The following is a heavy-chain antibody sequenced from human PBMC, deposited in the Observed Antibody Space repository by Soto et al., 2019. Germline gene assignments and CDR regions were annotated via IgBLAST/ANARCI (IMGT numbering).Heavy chain of an antibody. D-gene: IGHD3-22*01. CDR2: IYWDDDK. J-gene: IGHJ5*02. Sequence: SGPTLVNPTQTLTLTCTFSGFSLSTSGVGVGWIRQPPGKALEWLAVIYWDDDKRYSPSLKSRLTITKDTSKNQVVLTMTNMDPVDTATYYCAREKYDSNGYPFDPWGQGILVTVSS. V-gene: IGHV2-5*02. CDR1: GFSLSTSGVG. CDR3: AREKYDSNGYPFDP.